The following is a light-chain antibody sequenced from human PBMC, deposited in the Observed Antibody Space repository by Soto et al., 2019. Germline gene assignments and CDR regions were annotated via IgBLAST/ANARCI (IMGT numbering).Light chain of an antibody. J-gene: IGKJ3*01. CDR3: QQSYNSPPA. V-gene: IGKV1-5*03. Sequence: DIQMTQSPSTLSGSVGDRVTITCRASQTISSWLAWYQQKPGKAPKLLIYKASTLKSGVPARFAGSGSGTNFTLTISSLQPEDFAVYYCQQSYNSPPAFGSGTKVEIK. CDR2: KAS. CDR1: QTISSW.